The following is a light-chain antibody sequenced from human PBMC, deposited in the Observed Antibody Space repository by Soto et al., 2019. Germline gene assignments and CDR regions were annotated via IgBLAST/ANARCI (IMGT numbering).Light chain of an antibody. CDR2: DAS. CDR1: QSISTN. V-gene: IGKV3-15*01. J-gene: IGKJ5*01. Sequence: ETVMTQSPATLSVSPGERATLSCSASQSISTNLAWYQQRPGQGPRLLIYDASTRATGIPSRFSGSVFGTEFTLTISSLQSEDFAFYYCQQYNDWPLHFGQGTRLEIK. CDR3: QQYNDWPLH.